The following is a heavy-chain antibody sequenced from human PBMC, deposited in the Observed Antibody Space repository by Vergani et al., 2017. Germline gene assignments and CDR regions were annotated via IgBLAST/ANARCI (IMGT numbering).Heavy chain of an antibody. CDR1: GYTFTSYG. D-gene: IGHD6-13*01. CDR3: ARDYLGSSWYANWFDP. Sequence: QVQLVQSGAEVKKPGASVKVSCKASGYTFTSYGISWVRQAPGQGLEWMGWISAYNGNANYAQKLQGRVTMTTDTSTSTAYMEMRSLRSDDTAVYYCARDYLGSSWYANWFDPWGQGTLVTVSS. CDR2: ISAYNGNA. V-gene: IGHV1-18*01. J-gene: IGHJ5*02.